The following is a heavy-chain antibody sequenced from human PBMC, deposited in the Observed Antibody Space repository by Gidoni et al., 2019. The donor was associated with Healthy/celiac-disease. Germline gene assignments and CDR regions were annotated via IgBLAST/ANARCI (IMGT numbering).Heavy chain of an antibody. Sequence: QVQLVQSGAEVKKPGASVKVSCKASGYTFTSYYMHWVRQAPGQGLEWMGIINPSGGSTSYAQKFQGRVTMTRDTSTSTVYMELSSLRSEDTAVYYCARSLTNYDSSGPGAFDIWGQGTMVTVSS. J-gene: IGHJ3*02. V-gene: IGHV1-46*01. CDR3: ARSLTNYDSSGPGAFDI. CDR2: INPSGGST. CDR1: GYTFTSYY. D-gene: IGHD3-22*01.